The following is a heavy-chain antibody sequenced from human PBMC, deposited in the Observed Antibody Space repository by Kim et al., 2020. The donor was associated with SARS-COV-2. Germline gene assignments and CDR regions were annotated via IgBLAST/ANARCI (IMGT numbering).Heavy chain of an antibody. V-gene: IGHV4-39*07. CDR2: IYYSGST. J-gene: IGHJ3*02. CDR3: ARTLDAFDI. Sequence: SETLSLTCTVSGGSISSSSYYWGWIRQPPGKGLEWIGSIYYSGSTYYNPSLKSRVTISVDTSKNQFSLKLSSVTAADTAVYYCARTLDAFDIWGQGTMVTVSS. CDR1: GGSISSSSYY.